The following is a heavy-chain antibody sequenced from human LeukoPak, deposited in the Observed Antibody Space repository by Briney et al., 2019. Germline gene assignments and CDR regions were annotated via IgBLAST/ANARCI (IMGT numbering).Heavy chain of an antibody. D-gene: IGHD5-24*01. Sequence: SETLSLTCTVSGGSISSYYWGWIRQPPGKGLEWIGSIYYSGSTYYNPSLKSRVTISVDTSKNQFSLKLSSVTAADTAVYYCARHYNTGGYFDYWGQGTLVTVSS. J-gene: IGHJ4*02. V-gene: IGHV4-39*01. CDR1: GGSISSYY. CDR2: IYYSGST. CDR3: ARHYNTGGYFDY.